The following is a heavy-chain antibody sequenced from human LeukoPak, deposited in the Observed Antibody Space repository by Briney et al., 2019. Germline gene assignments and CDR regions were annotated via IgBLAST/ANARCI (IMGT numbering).Heavy chain of an antibody. Sequence: GGSLRLSCAASGFTFSSYWMSWVRQAPGKGLEWVANIKQDGSEKYYVDSVKGRFTISRDNAKNSLYLQMNSLRAEDTAVYYCARDRIGYSYGTGAFDIWGQGTMVTVSS. V-gene: IGHV3-7*01. CDR3: ARDRIGYSYGTGAFDI. D-gene: IGHD5-18*01. CDR2: IKQDGSEK. J-gene: IGHJ3*02. CDR1: GFTFSSYW.